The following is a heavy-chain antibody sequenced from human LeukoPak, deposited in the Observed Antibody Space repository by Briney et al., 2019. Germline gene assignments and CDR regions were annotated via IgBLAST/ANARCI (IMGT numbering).Heavy chain of an antibody. D-gene: IGHD2-15*01. CDR3: ARAPVTSCRGAFCYPFDY. J-gene: IGHJ4*02. V-gene: IGHV3-53*01. CDR1: EFIVSINY. Sequence: GGSLRLSCAVSEFIVSINYMTWVRQGPGKGREWVAATSSSDPGTYHADSVRGRFTISRDNSKSTLYLQMNRLRVEDAAVYYCARAPVTSCRGAFCYPFDYWGQGTLVTVSS. CDR2: TSSSDPGT.